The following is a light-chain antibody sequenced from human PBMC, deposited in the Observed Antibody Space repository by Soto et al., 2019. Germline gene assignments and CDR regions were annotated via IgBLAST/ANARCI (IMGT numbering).Light chain of an antibody. CDR2: DNN. J-gene: IGLJ2*01. Sequence: QSVLTQPPSVSAAPGQKVTIPCSGSSSEIGDNYVSWYQQVPGTAPKLLIYDNNKRPSGIPDRFSASKSGTSATLGITGLQTGDEADYYCGTWDSSLSAVLIGGGTKLTVL. CDR1: SSEIGDNY. CDR3: GTWDSSLSAVL. V-gene: IGLV1-51*01.